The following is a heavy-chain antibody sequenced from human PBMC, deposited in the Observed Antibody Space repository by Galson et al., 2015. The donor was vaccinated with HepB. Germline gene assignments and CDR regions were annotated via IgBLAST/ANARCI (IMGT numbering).Heavy chain of an antibody. V-gene: IGHV3-21*01. CDR2: ISSSSSYI. Sequence: SLRLSCAASGFTFSSYSMNWVRQAPGKGLEWVSSISSSSSYIYYADSVKGRFTISRDNAKNSLYLQMNSLRAEDTAVYYCARAAGGSGSRAHYYYYGMDVWGQGTTVTVSS. D-gene: IGHD3-10*01. CDR1: GFTFSSYS. CDR3: ARAAGGSGSRAHYYYYGMDV. J-gene: IGHJ6*02.